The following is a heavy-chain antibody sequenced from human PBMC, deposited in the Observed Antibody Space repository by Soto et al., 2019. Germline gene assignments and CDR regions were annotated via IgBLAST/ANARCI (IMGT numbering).Heavy chain of an antibody. CDR2: ISGSGDSA. CDR1: GFTFSNDA. V-gene: IGHV3-23*01. D-gene: IGHD6-19*01. CDR3: VREDKGWYSPGSFDF. Sequence: EVQLLESGGGLVRPGGSLRLSCAASGFTFSNDAMNWVRQAPGKGLEWVSVISGSGDSAYNADSVQGRFTISRDNSKNTLYLQMNSLRAEDTTIYYCVREDKGWYSPGSFDFWGRGTMVTVSS. J-gene: IGHJ3*01.